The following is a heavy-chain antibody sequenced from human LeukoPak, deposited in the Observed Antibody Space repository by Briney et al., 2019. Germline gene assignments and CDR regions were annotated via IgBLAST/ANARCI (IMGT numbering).Heavy chain of an antibody. CDR1: GYTFTSYD. CDR3: ARQGGSSWYRYDAFDI. CDR2: MNPNSGNT. V-gene: IGHV1-8*01. J-gene: IGHJ3*02. D-gene: IGHD6-13*01. Sequence: ASVKVSCKASGYTFTSYDINWVRQATGQGLEWMGWMNPNSGNTGYAQKFQGRVTMTRNTSISTAYMELSSLRSEDTAVYYCARQGGSSWYRYDAFDIWGQGTMVTVSS.